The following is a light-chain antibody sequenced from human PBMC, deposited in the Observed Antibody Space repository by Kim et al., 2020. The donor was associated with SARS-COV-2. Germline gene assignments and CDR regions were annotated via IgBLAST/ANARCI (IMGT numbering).Light chain of an antibody. J-gene: IGLJ1*01. CDR1: SLRTNY. CDR2: GKN. Sequence: SSELTQDPAVSVALGQTVRITCQGDSLRTNYASWYQQKARQAPVLVIFGKNNRPSGIPDRFAGSSSGSTASLTITGAQAEDEADYYCSSRDSSGNQYVFGPGTKVTVL. CDR3: SSRDSSGNQYV. V-gene: IGLV3-19*01.